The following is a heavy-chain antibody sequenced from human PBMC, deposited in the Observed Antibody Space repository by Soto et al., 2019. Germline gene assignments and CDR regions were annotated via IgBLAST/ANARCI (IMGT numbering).Heavy chain of an antibody. Sequence: QVELVESGGGVVRPGKSLTVSCTGSGFVFGGFGMHWVRQTPGKGLEWLGMASYDGTYKYFADSVKGRFTISRDNGMNTVYLQMDNLRLEDTALYYCARGGDVLDYWCRGTLVTVSS. CDR1: GFVFGGFG. J-gene: IGHJ4*02. D-gene: IGHD3-16*01. CDR3: ARGGDVLDY. V-gene: IGHV3-30*03. CDR2: ASYDGTYK.